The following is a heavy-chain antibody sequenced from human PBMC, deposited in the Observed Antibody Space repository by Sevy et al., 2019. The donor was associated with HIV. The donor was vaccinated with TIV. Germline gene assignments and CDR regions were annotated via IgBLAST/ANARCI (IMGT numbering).Heavy chain of an antibody. V-gene: IGHV3-23*01. CDR2: ISGSGGST. Sequence: GGSLRLSCAASGFTFSSYAMSWVRQAPGKGLEWVSAISGSGGSTYYADSVKGRFTISRDNSKNTLYLQMNSLRAEDTAVYYCAKDRDYDSSGKGAFDIRGQGTMVTVSS. D-gene: IGHD3-22*01. CDR3: AKDRDYDSSGKGAFDI. J-gene: IGHJ3*02. CDR1: GFTFSSYA.